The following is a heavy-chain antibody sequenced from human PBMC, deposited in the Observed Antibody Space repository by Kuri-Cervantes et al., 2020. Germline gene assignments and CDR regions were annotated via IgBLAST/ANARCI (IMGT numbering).Heavy chain of an antibody. CDR3: VRVFGTTFRFRHYYYGMDV. Sequence: GGSLRLSCAAFGFTVSSNYMSWVRQAPGKGLVWVSRINSDGSSTSHADSVKGRFTISRDNAKNTLYLQMNSLRAEDTAVYYCVRVFGTTFRFRHYYYGMDVWGQGTTVTVSS. CDR2: INSDGSST. J-gene: IGHJ6*02. V-gene: IGHV3-74*01. CDR1: GFTVSSNY. D-gene: IGHD1/OR15-1a*01.